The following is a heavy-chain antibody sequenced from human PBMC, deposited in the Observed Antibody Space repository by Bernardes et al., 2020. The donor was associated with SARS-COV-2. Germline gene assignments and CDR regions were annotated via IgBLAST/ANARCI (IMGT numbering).Heavy chain of an antibody. Sequence: SQTLSPTCTVSGGSISSNYWTWPREPPGQGLEWIWYVYYTGSTYYIPSLKSRITMSLDTAKNQFSLKLTSVTAADTAVYYCARATYDRSYLFDSWGRGSLVTVSS. CDR1: GGSISSNY. CDR2: VYYTGST. V-gene: IGHV4-59*13. CDR3: ARATYDRSYLFDS. J-gene: IGHJ4*02. D-gene: IGHD1-26*01.